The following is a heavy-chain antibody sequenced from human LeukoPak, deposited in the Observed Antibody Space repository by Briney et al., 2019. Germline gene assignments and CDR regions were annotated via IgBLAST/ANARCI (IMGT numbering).Heavy chain of an antibody. CDR3: ARHSSYGLFVY. CDR1: GFTFSSYA. D-gene: IGHD6-6*01. J-gene: IGHJ4*02. CDR2: IYSGGST. Sequence: PGGSLRLSCAASGFTFSSYAMHWVRQAPGKGLEWVAVIYSGGSTYYADSVKGRFTISRDNSKNTLYLQMNSLRAEDTAVYYCARHSSYGLFVYWGQGTLVTVSS. V-gene: IGHV3-53*01.